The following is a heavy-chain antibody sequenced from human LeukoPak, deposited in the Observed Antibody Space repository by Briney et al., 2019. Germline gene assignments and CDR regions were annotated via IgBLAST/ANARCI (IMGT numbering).Heavy chain of an antibody. Sequence: GGSLRLSCAASGFTFSSYSMNWVRQAPRKGLEWVSSISSNSSYIYYADSVKGRFTISRDNAKNSLYLQMNSLRAEDTAVYYCAREGSYCTNGVCYAGLDAFDIWGQGTMVTVSS. J-gene: IGHJ3*02. V-gene: IGHV3-21*01. CDR2: ISSNSSYI. D-gene: IGHD2-8*01. CDR1: GFTFSSYS. CDR3: AREGSYCTNGVCYAGLDAFDI.